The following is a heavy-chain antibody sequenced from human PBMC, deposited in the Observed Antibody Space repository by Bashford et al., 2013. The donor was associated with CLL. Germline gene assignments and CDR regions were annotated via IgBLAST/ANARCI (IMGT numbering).Heavy chain of an antibody. CDR2: IYYSGST. Sequence: SKTLSLTCTVSGGSISSGGYYWSWIRQHPGKGLEWIGYIYYSGSTYYNPSLKSRVTISVDTSKNQFSLELRSVTAADTAVYYCARGLSTTTWVDYWGQGTLVTVSS. CDR3: ARGLSTTTWVDY. J-gene: IGHJ4*02. V-gene: IGHV4-31*03. D-gene: IGHD3-16*02. CDR1: GGSISSGGYY.